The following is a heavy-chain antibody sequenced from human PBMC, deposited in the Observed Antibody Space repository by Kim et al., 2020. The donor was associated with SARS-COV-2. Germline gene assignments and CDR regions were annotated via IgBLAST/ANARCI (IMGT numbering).Heavy chain of an antibody. D-gene: IGHD4-17*01. Sequence: GGSLRLSCAASGFSFSSYAMGWVRQAPGKGLEWVSIIGVSGGNINYADSVRGRFTISRDNFKNALYLEMNSPRAEDTAIYYCAKARTYGDYADSWGQGNLVTVSS. CDR1: GFSFSSYA. CDR3: AKARTYGDYADS. V-gene: IGHV3-23*01. J-gene: IGHJ4*02. CDR2: IGVSGGNI.